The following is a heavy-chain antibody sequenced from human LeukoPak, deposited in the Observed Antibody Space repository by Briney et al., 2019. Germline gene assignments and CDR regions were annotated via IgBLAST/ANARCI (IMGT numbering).Heavy chain of an antibody. Sequence: PSETLSLTRTVSGDSISSYYWNWVRQPPGKGLEWIGYIYYSGSTNCNPSLKSRVTISIDTSKNQFSLKLRSVTAADTAVYYCARDLTGRSDYWGQGTLVTVSS. CDR3: ARDLTGRSDY. V-gene: IGHV4-59*01. CDR2: IYYSGST. D-gene: IGHD3-9*01. CDR1: GDSISSYY. J-gene: IGHJ4*02.